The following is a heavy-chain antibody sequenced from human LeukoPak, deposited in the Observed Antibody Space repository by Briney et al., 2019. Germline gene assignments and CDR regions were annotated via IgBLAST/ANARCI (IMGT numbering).Heavy chain of an antibody. D-gene: IGHD2-2*01. CDR2: INHSGST. Sequence: PSETLSLTCAVYGGSFSGYYWSWIRQPPGEGLEWIGEINHSGSTNYNPSLKSRVTISVDTSKNQFSLKLSSVTAADTAVCYCARGRRVKGYCSSTSCYAGNWFDPWGQGTLVTVSS. CDR1: GGSFSGYY. CDR3: ARGRRVKGYCSSTSCYAGNWFDP. J-gene: IGHJ5*02. V-gene: IGHV4-34*01.